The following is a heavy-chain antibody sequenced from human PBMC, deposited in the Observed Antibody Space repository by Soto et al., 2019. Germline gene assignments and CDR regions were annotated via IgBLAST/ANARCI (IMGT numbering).Heavy chain of an antibody. D-gene: IGHD2-2*01. Sequence: SETLSLTCTVSGGSISSYYWNWIRQPAGKGLEWLGRIYTSGSTNYNPSLKSRVTMSVDTSKNQFSLTLSPVSAADTAVYYCSRRWRSTRCSVYPYYYGMDVWGQGTTVTVSS. CDR2: IYTSGST. V-gene: IGHV4-4*07. CDR3: SRRWRSTRCSVYPYYYGMDV. J-gene: IGHJ6*02. CDR1: GGSISSYY.